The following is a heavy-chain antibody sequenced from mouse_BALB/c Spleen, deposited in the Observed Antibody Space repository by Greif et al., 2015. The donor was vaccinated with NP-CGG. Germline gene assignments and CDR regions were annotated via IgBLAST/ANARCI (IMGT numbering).Heavy chain of an antibody. CDR3: ARVGITTDYYAMDY. Sequence: EVHLVESGGGLVKPGGSLKLSCAASGFTFSSYAMSWVRQSPEKRLEWVAEISSGGSYTYYPDTVTGRFTISRDNAKNTLYLEMSSLRSEDTAMYYCARVGITTDYYAMDYWGQGTSVTVSS. CDR1: GFTFSSYA. D-gene: IGHD2-4*01. V-gene: IGHV5-9-4*01. CDR2: ISSGGSYT. J-gene: IGHJ4*01.